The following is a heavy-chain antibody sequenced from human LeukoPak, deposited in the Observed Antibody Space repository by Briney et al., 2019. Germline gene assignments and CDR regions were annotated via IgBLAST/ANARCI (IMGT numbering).Heavy chain of an antibody. D-gene: IGHD6-13*01. Sequence: SETLSLTCAVYGGSFNGYYWSWIRQPPGKGLEWIGEINHSGSTNYNPSLKSRVTISVDTSKNQFSLKLSSVTAADTAVYYCARGGGIAAAGTPHKPFDVWGKGTTVTVSS. CDR1: GGSFNGYY. V-gene: IGHV4-34*01. CDR2: INHSGST. J-gene: IGHJ6*04. CDR3: ARGGGIAAAGTPHKPFDV.